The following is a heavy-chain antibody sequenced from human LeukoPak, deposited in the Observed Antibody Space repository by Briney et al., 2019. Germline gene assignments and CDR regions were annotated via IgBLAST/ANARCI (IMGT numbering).Heavy chain of an antibody. Sequence: PGGSLRLSCAASGFTFSSHGMHWVRQAPGKGLEWVAVIWYDGSNKYYADSVKGRFTISRDNSKNTLYLQMSSLRAEDTAVYYCARDQYSSSWPYYYYYGMDVWGQGTTVTVSS. D-gene: IGHD6-13*01. CDR2: IWYDGSNK. V-gene: IGHV3-33*01. CDR3: ARDQYSSSWPYYYYYGMDV. J-gene: IGHJ6*02. CDR1: GFTFSSHG.